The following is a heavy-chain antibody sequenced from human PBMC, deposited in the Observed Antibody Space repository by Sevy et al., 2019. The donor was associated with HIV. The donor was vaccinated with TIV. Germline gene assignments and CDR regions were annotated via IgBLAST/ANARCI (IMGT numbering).Heavy chain of an antibody. V-gene: IGHV3-11*01. CDR3: ASSGSRLSYYYYSYGMDL. Sequence: GGSLRLSCAASGFTFSDYYMSWIRQAPGKGLEWVSYISGSGSNIYYADSVKGRFTISRDNAKNSLYLQMNSLRAEDTAVYFCASSGSRLSYYYYSYGMDLWGQGTTVTVSS. CDR1: GFTFSDYY. D-gene: IGHD1-26*01. CDR2: ISGSGSNI. J-gene: IGHJ6*01.